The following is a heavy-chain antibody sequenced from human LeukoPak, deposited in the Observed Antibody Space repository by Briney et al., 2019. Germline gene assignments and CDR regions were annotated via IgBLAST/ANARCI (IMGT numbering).Heavy chain of an antibody. D-gene: IGHD2-2*01. CDR1: GFTFSSYA. CDR2: ISYDGSNK. J-gene: IGHJ4*02. V-gene: IGHV3-30-3*01. Sequence: GGSLRLSCAASGFTFSSYAMHWVRQAPGKGLEWVAVISYDGSNKYYADSVKGRFTISRDNSKNTLYLQMNSLRSEDTAVYYCARVGYCSTTSCYWRAFDCWGQGTLVTVSS. CDR3: ARVGYCSTTSCYWRAFDC.